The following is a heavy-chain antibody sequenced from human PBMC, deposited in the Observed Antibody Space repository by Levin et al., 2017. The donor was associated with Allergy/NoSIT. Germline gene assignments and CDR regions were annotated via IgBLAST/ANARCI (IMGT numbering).Heavy chain of an antibody. J-gene: IGHJ6*03. D-gene: IGHD3-10*01. V-gene: IGHV1-2*02. CDR2: INPNSGGT. CDR3: ARGGYYYGSGSDYYYYYMDV. Sequence: GESLKISCKASGYTFTGYYMHWVRQAPGQGLEWMGWINPNSGGTNYAQKFQGRVTMTRDTSISTAYMELSRLRSDDTAVYYCARGGYYYGSGSDYYYYYMDVWGKGTTVTVSS. CDR1: GYTFTGYY.